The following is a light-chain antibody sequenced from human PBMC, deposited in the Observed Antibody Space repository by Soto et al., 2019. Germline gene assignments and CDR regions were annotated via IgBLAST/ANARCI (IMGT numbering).Light chain of an antibody. CDR3: QQYVSPPRT. Sequence: EIVLTQSPGTLSLSPGERATLSCRASQSVSSSYLAWYQQKPGQAPRLLIYGASSRATGIPDRFSGSGSGPDFTLTISRLEPEDFAVYYCQQYVSPPRTFGQGTKVEIK. CDR1: QSVSSSY. CDR2: GAS. J-gene: IGKJ1*01. V-gene: IGKV3-20*01.